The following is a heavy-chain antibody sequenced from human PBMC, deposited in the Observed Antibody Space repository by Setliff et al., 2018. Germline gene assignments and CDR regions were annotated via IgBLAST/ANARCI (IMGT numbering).Heavy chain of an antibody. CDR1: GYTFTGYY. D-gene: IGHD1-26*01. CDR2: INPNSGGT. Sequence: VASVKVSCKASGYTFTGYYMHWVRQAPGQGLEWMGRINPNSGGTNYAQKFQGRVTMTRDTSISTAYMELSSLRSEDTAVYYCATNSYSGGFFAFDIWGQGTMVTVSS. CDR3: ATNSYSGGFFAFDI. V-gene: IGHV1-2*06. J-gene: IGHJ3*02.